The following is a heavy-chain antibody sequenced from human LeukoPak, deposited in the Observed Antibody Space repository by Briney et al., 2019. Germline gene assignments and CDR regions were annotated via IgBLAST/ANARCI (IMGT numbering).Heavy chain of an antibody. J-gene: IGHJ3*02. CDR2: ISYDGSNK. Sequence: GGSLRLSCAASGFTFSSYAMHWVRQAPGKGLEWVAVISYDGSNKYYADSVKGRFNISRDNSKNTLYLQMNSLRAEDTALYYCAREAFIYCSGGSCYSTGGRDAFDIWGQGTMVTVSS. V-gene: IGHV3-30-3*01. CDR3: AREAFIYCSGGSCYSTGGRDAFDI. D-gene: IGHD2-15*01. CDR1: GFTFSSYA.